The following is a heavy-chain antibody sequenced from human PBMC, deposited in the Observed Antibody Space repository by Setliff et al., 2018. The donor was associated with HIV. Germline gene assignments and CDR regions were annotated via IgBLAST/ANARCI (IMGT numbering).Heavy chain of an antibody. CDR2: IYHGGST. CDR1: GGSISSNNW. V-gene: IGHV4-4*02. CDR3: ARSSTPDTRAYYPDY. D-gene: IGHD3-22*01. J-gene: IGHJ4*02. Sequence: TLSLTCAVSGGSISSNNWWSWVRQPPGKGLEWIGEIYHGGSTNYNSSLKSRVTISVDKSKNQFSLKLTSVTAADTAVYYCARSSTPDTRAYYPDYWGQGTLVTVSS.